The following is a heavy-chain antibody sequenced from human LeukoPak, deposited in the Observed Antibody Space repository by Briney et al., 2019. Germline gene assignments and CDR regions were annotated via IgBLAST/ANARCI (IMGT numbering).Heavy chain of an antibody. J-gene: IGHJ4*02. Sequence: PSETLSLTCTVSADSTGSFHWSCGRHSPPGRLGWGVSIVGSGSTNKTPALDRRVPITLDTYRNQFSLKVRSVTPADTAVYYCARGAGSSTLTPFDYWGQGALVTVSS. V-gene: IGHV4-59*01. CDR1: ADSTGSFH. CDR2: IVGSGST. CDR3: ARGAGSSTLTPFDY. D-gene: IGHD2/OR15-2a*01.